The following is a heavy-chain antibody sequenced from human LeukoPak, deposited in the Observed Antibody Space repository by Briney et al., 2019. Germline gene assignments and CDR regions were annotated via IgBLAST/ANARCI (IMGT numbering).Heavy chain of an antibody. Sequence: GGSLRLSCAASGFTFSRYSVNWVRQAPGKGLEWVSSISISSNYKYYPDSLKGRFTISRDNAKNSLYLQMNSLRAEDTAVYYCARTGSGSYFPWGQGTLVTVSS. CDR1: GFTFSRYS. V-gene: IGHV3-21*01. CDR3: ARTGSGSYFP. D-gene: IGHD1-26*01. CDR2: ISISSNYK. J-gene: IGHJ5*02.